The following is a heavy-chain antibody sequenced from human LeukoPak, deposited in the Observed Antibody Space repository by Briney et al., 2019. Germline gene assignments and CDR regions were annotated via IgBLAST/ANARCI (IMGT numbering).Heavy chain of an antibody. Sequence: SETLSLTCTVSGGSISSYYWSWLRQPPGKGLEGIGYIYYSGSTNYNPSLKSRVTISVDTSKNQFSLKLSSVTAADTAVYYCARGGYSYGSLYYYYGMDVWGQGTTVTVSS. CDR2: IYYSGST. V-gene: IGHV4-59*01. CDR3: ARGGYSYGSLYYYYGMDV. J-gene: IGHJ6*02. D-gene: IGHD5-18*01. CDR1: GGSISSYY.